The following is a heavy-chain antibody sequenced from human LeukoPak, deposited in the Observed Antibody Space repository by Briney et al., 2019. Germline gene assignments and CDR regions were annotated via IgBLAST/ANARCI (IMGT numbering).Heavy chain of an antibody. Sequence: SQTLSLTCTVSGDSISGNFYFWSWIRQTAGKGLEWIGRIYASGAASYNPSLKSRVTISVDTSKNQYFLKLQHLNSADTAVYYCARESVYYCGPFDPWGQGTRVIVSS. D-gene: IGHD3-22*01. CDR1: GDSISGNFYF. J-gene: IGHJ5*02. CDR3: ARESVYYCGPFDP. V-gene: IGHV4-61*02. CDR2: IYASGAA.